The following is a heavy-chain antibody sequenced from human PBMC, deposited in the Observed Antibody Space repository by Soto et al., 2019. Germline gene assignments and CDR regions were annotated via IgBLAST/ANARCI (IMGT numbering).Heavy chain of an antibody. J-gene: IGHJ2*01. CDR2: ISYDGSDT. CDR3: VKDIHFLGIWYLDL. D-gene: IGHD3-16*01. V-gene: IGHV3-30*18. CDR1: GFTFSSFG. Sequence: EQLAESGGGVVQSGRSLRLSCEASGFTFSSFGMHWVRQAPGKGLEWVAVISYDGSDTYFADSVKGRFTISRDNSKNTVYLQMTSLRAEDTAVYYCVKDIHFLGIWYLDLWGRGSLVSVSS.